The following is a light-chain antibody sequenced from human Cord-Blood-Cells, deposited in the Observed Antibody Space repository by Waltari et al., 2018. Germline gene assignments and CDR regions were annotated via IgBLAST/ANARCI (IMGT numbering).Light chain of an antibody. Sequence: AIQLTQSPSSLSASVGARVTITCRARQGISSALAWYQQKPGKAPKLLIYDASSLESGVPARFSGSVALTYFTLTISSMQPEDFATYDCQQFNSYPLTVGGGTKVEIK. CDR3: QQFNSYPLT. CDR2: DAS. CDR1: QGISSA. V-gene: IGKV1-13*02. J-gene: IGKJ4*01.